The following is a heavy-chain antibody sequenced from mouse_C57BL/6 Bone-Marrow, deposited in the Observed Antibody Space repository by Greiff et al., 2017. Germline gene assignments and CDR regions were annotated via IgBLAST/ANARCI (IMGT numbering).Heavy chain of an antibody. Sequence: VQLQQSGAELVRPGASVKLSCTASGFNIKDYYMHWVKQRPEQGLEWIGRIDPEDGDTEYAPKFQGKATMTADTSSNTAYLQLSSLTSEDTAVYYCTFYYDYDGGFWYFDVWGTGTTVTVSS. CDR1: GFNIKDYY. V-gene: IGHV14-1*01. CDR2: IDPEDGDT. CDR3: TFYYDYDGGFWYFDV. D-gene: IGHD2-4*01. J-gene: IGHJ1*03.